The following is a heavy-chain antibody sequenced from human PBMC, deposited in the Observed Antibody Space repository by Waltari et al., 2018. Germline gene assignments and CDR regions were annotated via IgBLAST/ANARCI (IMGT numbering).Heavy chain of an antibody. CDR1: GGSISSSRYY. CDR3: AREFMITFGGVIVPDAFDI. J-gene: IGHJ3*02. CDR2: IYYSGST. D-gene: IGHD3-16*02. Sequence: QLQLQESGPGLVKPSETLSLTCTVSGGSISSSRYYWGWIRQPPGKGLEWIGSIYYSGSTYYNPSLKSRVTISVDTSKNQFSLKLSSVTAADTAVYYCAREFMITFGGVIVPDAFDIWGQGTMVTVSS. V-gene: IGHV4-39*07.